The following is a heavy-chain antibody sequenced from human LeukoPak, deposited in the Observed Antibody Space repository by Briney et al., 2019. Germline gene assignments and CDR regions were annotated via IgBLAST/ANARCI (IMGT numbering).Heavy chain of an antibody. D-gene: IGHD6-6*01. CDR2: ISSSSSYI. CDR3: ARGIAARRSWFDP. J-gene: IGHJ5*02. Sequence: DPGGSLRLSCAASGFIFSSYSMNWVRQAPGKGLEWVSSISSSSSYIYYADSVKGRFTISRDNAKNSLYLQMNSLRAEDTAVYYCARGIAARRSWFDPWGQGTLVTVSS. CDR1: GFIFSSYS. V-gene: IGHV3-21*01.